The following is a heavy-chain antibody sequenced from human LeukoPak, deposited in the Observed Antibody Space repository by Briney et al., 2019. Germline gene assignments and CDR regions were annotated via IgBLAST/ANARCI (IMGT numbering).Heavy chain of an antibody. V-gene: IGHV3-21*04. D-gene: IGHD6-13*01. CDR1: GFTFSSYS. J-gene: IGHJ4*02. CDR2: ISSSSSYI. CDR3: ARGPRYSFY. Sequence: GGSLRLSCAASGFTFSSYSMNWVRQAPGRGLEWVSSISSSSSYIYYADSVKGRFTISRGQANNTLYLQMNTLRDEDTAVYYCARGPRYSFYWGQGTLVSVSS.